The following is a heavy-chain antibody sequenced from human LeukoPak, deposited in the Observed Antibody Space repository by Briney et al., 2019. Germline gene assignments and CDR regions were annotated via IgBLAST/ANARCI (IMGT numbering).Heavy chain of an antibody. CDR2: INHSGST. Sequence: PSETLSLTCAVYGGSFSGYYWSWIRQPPGKGLEWIGEINHSGSTNYNPSLKSRVTISVDTSKNQFSLKLSPVTAADTAVYYCARESNYVDYWGQGTLVTVSS. CDR3: ARESNYVDY. CDR1: GGSFSGYY. V-gene: IGHV4-34*01. J-gene: IGHJ4*02.